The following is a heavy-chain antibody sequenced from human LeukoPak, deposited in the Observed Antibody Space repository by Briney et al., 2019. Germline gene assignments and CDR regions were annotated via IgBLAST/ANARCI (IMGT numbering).Heavy chain of an antibody. Sequence: PSETQSLTCTVSGGSISSYYWSWIRQPPGKGLEWIGYIYYSGSTNYNPSLKSRVTISVDTSKNQFSLKLSSVTAADTAVYYCARGIYIAAAGTMEWFDPWGQGTLVTVSS. CDR3: ARGIYIAAAGTMEWFDP. CDR1: GGSISSYY. J-gene: IGHJ5*02. D-gene: IGHD6-13*01. V-gene: IGHV4-59*01. CDR2: IYYSGST.